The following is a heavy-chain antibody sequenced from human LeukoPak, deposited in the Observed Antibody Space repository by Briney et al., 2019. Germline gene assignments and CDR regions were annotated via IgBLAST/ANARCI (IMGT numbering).Heavy chain of an antibody. V-gene: IGHV4-59*01. D-gene: IGHD6-19*01. CDR1: GGSISSYY. CDR3: ARDRGYSSGWYSH. J-gene: IGHJ4*02. CDR2: IYYSGST. Sequence: SETLSLTCTVSGGSISSYYWSWIRQPPGKGLEWIGYIYYSGSTNYNPSLKSRVTISVDTSKNQFSLKLSSVTAADTAVYYCARDRGYSSGWYSHWGQGTLVTVSS.